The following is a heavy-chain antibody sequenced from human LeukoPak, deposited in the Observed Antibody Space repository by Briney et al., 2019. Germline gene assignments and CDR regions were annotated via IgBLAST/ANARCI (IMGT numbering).Heavy chain of an antibody. V-gene: IGHV4-39*07. D-gene: IGHD3-10*01. Sequence: PSETLSLTCTVSGGSISSSSYYWGWIRQPPGKGLEWIGSIYYSGSTYYNPSLKSRVTISVDTSKNQFSLKLSSVTAADTAVYYCARGRNWFGAMRNWFDPWGQGTLVTASS. CDR3: ARGRNWFGAMRNWFDP. J-gene: IGHJ5*02. CDR1: GGSISSSSYY. CDR2: IYYSGST.